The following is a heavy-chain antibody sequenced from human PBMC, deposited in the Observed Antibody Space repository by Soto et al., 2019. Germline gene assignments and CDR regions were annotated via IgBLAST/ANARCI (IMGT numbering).Heavy chain of an antibody. CDR1: GGSFSGYY. Sequence: SETLSLTCAVYGGSFSGYYWSWIRQPPGKGLEWIGEINHSGSTNYNPSLKSRVTISVDTSKNQFSLKLSSVTAADTAVYYCARGRGDYVWGSYRNWLDPWGQGTLVTVSS. CDR3: ARGRGDYVWGSYRNWLDP. J-gene: IGHJ5*02. V-gene: IGHV4-34*01. D-gene: IGHD3-16*02. CDR2: INHSGST.